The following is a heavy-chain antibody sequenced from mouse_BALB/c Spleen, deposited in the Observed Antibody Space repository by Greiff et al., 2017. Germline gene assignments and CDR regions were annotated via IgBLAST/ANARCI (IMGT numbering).Heavy chain of an antibody. Sequence: EVHLVESGGGLVQPGGSLRLSCATSGFTFTDYYMSWVRQPPGKALEWLGFIRNKANGYTTEYSASVKGRFTISRDNSQSILYLQMNTLRAEDSATYYCARDRYYGFAYWGQGTLVTVSA. V-gene: IGHV7-3*02. D-gene: IGHD1-1*01. CDR2: IRNKANGYTT. CDR3: ARDRYYGFAY. CDR1: GFTFTDYY. J-gene: IGHJ3*01.